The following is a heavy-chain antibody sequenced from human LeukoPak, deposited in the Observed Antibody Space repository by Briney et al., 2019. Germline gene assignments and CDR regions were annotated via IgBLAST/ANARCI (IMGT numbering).Heavy chain of an antibody. J-gene: IGHJ4*02. Sequence: GGSLRLSCAVSGFVFSDAWMSWVRQAPGKGLEWVGRIKSKTNGGTTDYATPVKGRFSISRDDSKNTLSLQMYSLRTEDTGVYYCSTMSAIFGVVIPDYWGQGTLVSVSP. CDR1: GFVFSDAW. V-gene: IGHV3-15*01. D-gene: IGHD3-3*01. CDR3: STMSAIFGVVIPDY. CDR2: IKSKTNGGTT.